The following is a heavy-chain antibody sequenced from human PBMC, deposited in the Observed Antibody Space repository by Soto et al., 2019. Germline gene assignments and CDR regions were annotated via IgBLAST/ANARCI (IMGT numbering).Heavy chain of an antibody. D-gene: IGHD2-15*01. CDR1: GCRFSGHS. Sequence: EEHLVASGGGLIQPGGSLRLSCAASGCRFSGHSMNWVPHAPGEGLEWLSYINSSSSNIYYADSVKRRLTISRDNAKNSLFLQKNSLRAEDTAVYFCARDPRYCSGGNCYSHFYSYYMDVWGKGTTVTVSS. CDR3: ARDPRYCSGGNCYSHFYSYYMDV. CDR2: INSSSSNI. V-gene: IGHV3-48*01. J-gene: IGHJ6*03.